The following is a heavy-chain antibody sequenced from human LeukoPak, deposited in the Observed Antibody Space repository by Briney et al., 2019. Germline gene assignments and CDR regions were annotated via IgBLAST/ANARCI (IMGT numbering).Heavy chain of an antibody. CDR2: ISTSGST. CDR3: ARHKGDY. J-gene: IGHJ4*02. V-gene: IGHV4-4*07. Sequence: SETLSLTCTVSGASISNYYWSWIRQPAGKGLEWIGRISTSGSTNYNPSLKSRVTISVDTSKNRFSLKLTSVTAADTAIYYCARHKGDYWGQGTLVTASS. CDR1: GASISNYY.